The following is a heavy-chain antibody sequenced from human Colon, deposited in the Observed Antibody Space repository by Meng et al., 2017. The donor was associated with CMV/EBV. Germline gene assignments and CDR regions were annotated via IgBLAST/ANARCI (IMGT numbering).Heavy chain of an antibody. D-gene: IGHD6-6*01. CDR1: GFTFSSYW. Sequence: GGSLRLSCAASGFTFSSYWMNWVRQVPGKGLVWVSGINGDGSTTSYADSVQGRFTISRDNAKNTLFLQMNSLKDDDTAVYYCASLGSSSTSDIWGQGTMVTVSS. J-gene: IGHJ3*02. CDR2: INGDGSTT. V-gene: IGHV3-74*01. CDR3: ASLGSSSTSDI.